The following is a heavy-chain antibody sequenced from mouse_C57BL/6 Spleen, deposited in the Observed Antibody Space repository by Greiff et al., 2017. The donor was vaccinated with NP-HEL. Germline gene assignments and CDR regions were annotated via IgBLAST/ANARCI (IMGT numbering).Heavy chain of an antibody. CDR1: GYAFSSYW. V-gene: IGHV1-80*01. Sequence: QVQLKESGAELVKPGASVKISCKASGYAFSSYWMNWVKQRPGKGLEWIGQIYPGDGDTNYNGKFKGKATLTADKASSTAYMQLSSLTSEDSAVYFCARSYAMDYWGQGTSVTVSS. J-gene: IGHJ4*01. CDR2: IYPGDGDT. CDR3: ARSYAMDY.